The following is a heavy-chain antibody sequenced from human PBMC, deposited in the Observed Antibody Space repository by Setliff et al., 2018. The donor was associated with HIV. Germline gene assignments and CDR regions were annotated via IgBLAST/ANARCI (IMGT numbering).Heavy chain of an antibody. CDR2: ISSSSSYT. Sequence: KPGGSLRLSCAASGFTFSSYSMNWVRQAPGKGLEWVSSISSSSSYTYYADSVKGRFTISRDNSENTLYLQMNSLRAEDTAVYYCAKEKGAHSYADYWGQGTLVTVSS. D-gene: IGHD5-18*01. V-gene: IGHV3-21*04. CDR3: AKEKGAHSYADY. CDR1: GFTFSSYS. J-gene: IGHJ4*02.